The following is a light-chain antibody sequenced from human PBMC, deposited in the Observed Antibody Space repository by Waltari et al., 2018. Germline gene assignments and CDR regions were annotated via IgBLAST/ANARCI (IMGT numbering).Light chain of an antibody. Sequence: LGLSCSNGNTYLDWYHQKPGQSPRRLLYEVSNRDSGVPVRFSGSGSDTDFTLKISSVQSDDVGIYYCLQYNTWPSTFGPGTKVEIK. J-gene: IGKJ2*01. CDR1: LGLSCSNGNTY. CDR3: LQYNTWPST. CDR2: EVS. V-gene: IGKV2-30*01.